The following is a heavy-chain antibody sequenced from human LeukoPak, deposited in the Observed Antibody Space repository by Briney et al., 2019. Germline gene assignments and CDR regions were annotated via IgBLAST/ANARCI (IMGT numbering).Heavy chain of an antibody. V-gene: IGHV4-34*01. CDR3: ARVARAIAYYFDY. CDR1: GGSFSGYY. D-gene: IGHD2-2*01. CDR2: INHSGST. J-gene: IGHJ4*02. Sequence: SETLSLTCAVYGGSFSGYYWSWIRQPPGKGLEWIGEINHSGSTNYNPSLKSRVTISVDTSKNQFSLKLSSVTAADTAVYYCARVARAIAYYFDYWGQGTLVTVSS.